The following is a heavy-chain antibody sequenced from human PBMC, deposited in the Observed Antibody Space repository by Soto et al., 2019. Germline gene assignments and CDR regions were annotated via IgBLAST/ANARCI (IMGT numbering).Heavy chain of an antibody. D-gene: IGHD3-3*01. J-gene: IGHJ5*02. CDR1: GGSISSYY. V-gene: IGHV4-59*01. Sequence: PSETLSLTCTVSGGSISSYYWSWIRQPPGKGLEWIGYIYYSGSTNYNPSLKSRVTISVDTSKNQFSLKLSSVTAADTAVYYCARGGITIFEGPIGLPGPADNWFDPWGQGTLVTVSS. CDR2: IYYSGST. CDR3: ARGGITIFEGPIGLPGPADNWFDP.